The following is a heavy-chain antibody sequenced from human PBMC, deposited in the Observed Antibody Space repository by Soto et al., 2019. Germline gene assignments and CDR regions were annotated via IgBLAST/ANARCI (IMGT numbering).Heavy chain of an antibody. CDR2: FDPEDGET. J-gene: IGHJ4*02. CDR1: GYTLTELS. CDR3: ATDGGTVTTGFDY. V-gene: IGHV1-24*01. Sequence: ASVKVCCEVSGYTLTELSIHWVRQAPGKGLEWMGGFDPEDGETIYAQKFQGRVTMTEDTSTDTAYMGLSGLRSEDTAVYYCATDGGTVTTGFDYWGQGTLVTVSS. D-gene: IGHD4-4*01.